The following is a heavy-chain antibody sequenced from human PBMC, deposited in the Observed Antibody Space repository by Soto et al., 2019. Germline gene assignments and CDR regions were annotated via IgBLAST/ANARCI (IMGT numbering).Heavy chain of an antibody. CDR3: ARVWVDSGYDYYGMDV. Sequence: ASVKVSCKASGYTFTGYYMHWVRQAPGQGLEWMGWINPNSGGTNYAQKFQGWVTMTRDTSISTAYMELSRLRSDDTDVYYCARVWVDSGYDYYGMDVWGQGTTVTVSS. CDR1: GYTFTGYY. CDR2: INPNSGGT. V-gene: IGHV1-2*04. D-gene: IGHD1-26*01. J-gene: IGHJ6*02.